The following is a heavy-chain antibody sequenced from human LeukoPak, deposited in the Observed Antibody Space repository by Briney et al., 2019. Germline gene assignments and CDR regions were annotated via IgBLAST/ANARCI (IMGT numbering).Heavy chain of an antibody. V-gene: IGHV4-59*12. Sequence: SETLSLTCTVSGGSISSYYWSWIRQPPGKGLEWIGYIYYSGRTNYNPSLKSRVTISVDTSKNQFSLKLSSVTAADTAVYYCASIAVAVRRIDYWGQGTLVTVSS. CDR3: ASIAVAVRRIDY. D-gene: IGHD6-19*01. CDR1: GGSISSYY. J-gene: IGHJ4*02. CDR2: IYYSGRT.